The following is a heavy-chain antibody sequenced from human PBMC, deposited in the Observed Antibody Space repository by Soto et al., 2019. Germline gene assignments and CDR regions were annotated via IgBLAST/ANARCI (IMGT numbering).Heavy chain of an antibody. CDR1: GYTFTAYY. CDR2: TSPRTGGA. D-gene: IGHD3-10*01. V-gene: IGHV1-2*02. Sequence: SVKVSCKTSGYTFTAYYMHWLRQAPGHGLEWLGWTSPRTGGAKYSHKFQGRVSMTRNTSITTAYMELTGLSTDDTAVYYCARSSGSYSKWFDSWGQGTLVTVSS. CDR3: ARSSGSYSKWFDS. J-gene: IGHJ5*01.